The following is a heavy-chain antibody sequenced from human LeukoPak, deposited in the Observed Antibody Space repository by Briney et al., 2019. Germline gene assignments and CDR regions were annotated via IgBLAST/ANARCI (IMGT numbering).Heavy chain of an antibody. Sequence: PSETLSLTCAVYGGSFSGYYWSWIRQPPGKGLEWIGEINHSGSTNYNPSLKSRVTISVDTSKNQFSLRLSSVTAADTAVYYCATSYGSGSYRNWFDPWGQGTLVTVSS. CDR2: INHSGST. J-gene: IGHJ5*02. CDR1: GGSFSGYY. V-gene: IGHV4-34*01. D-gene: IGHD3-10*01. CDR3: ATSYGSGSYRNWFDP.